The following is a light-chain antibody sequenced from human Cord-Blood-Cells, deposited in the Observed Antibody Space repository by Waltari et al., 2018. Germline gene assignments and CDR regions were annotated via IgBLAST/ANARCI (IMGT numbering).Light chain of an antibody. CDR2: DVS. CDR3: SSYTSSSNVV. V-gene: IGLV2-14*01. J-gene: IGLJ2*01. Sequence: QSALTQPASVSGSPGQSITISCTGTSSDVGGYNYVSWYQQHPGKAPNFMIYDVSNRPSGVSNRFSCSKSGNTASLTISGLQAEDEADYYCSSYTSSSNVVFGGGTKLTVL. CDR1: SSDVGGYNY.